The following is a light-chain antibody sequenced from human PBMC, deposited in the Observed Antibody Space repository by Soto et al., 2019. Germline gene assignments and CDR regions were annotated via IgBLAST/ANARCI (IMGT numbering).Light chain of an antibody. CDR2: DVS. J-gene: IGLJ1*01. V-gene: IGLV2-14*01. Sequence: QSVLTQPASVSGSSGQSITISCTGTSSDVGGYNYVSWYHQPPGKAPKLIIYDVSNRPSGVSNRFSGSKSGNTASLTISGLQAADEADYYCSSYTSSSTQVFGTGTKVTVL. CDR3: SSYTSSSTQV. CDR1: SSDVGGYNY.